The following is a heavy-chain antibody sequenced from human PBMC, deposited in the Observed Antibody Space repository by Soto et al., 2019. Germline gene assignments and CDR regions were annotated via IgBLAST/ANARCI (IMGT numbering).Heavy chain of an antibody. J-gene: IGHJ4*02. CDR2: IYYSGST. D-gene: IGHD5-12*01. CDR3: ARHRTPRVPTISYFDY. V-gene: IGHV4-39*01. CDR1: GGSISSGGYY. Sequence: TSETLSLTCAVSGGSISSGGYYWGWIRQPPGKGLEWIGNIYYSGSTSYNPSLKSRVTISVDTSKNQFSLNLSSVTAADRAIYYCARHRTPRVPTISYFDYWGQGTLVTVSS.